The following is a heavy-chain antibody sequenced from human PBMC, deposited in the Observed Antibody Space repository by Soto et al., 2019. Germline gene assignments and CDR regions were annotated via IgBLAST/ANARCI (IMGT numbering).Heavy chain of an antibody. Sequence: PGGSLRLSCVVSGFTFSDHEMNWVRQAPGKGPEWVSRISESGGTTSYADSVKGRFTISRDNARDSLYLHMNSLRAEDTAIYYCARDRSLIFAVPPYGMDVWGQGTTVTVS. CDR3: ARDRSLIFAVPPYGMDV. CDR2: ISESGGTT. D-gene: IGHD3-3*01. J-gene: IGHJ6*02. V-gene: IGHV3-48*03. CDR1: GFTFSDHE.